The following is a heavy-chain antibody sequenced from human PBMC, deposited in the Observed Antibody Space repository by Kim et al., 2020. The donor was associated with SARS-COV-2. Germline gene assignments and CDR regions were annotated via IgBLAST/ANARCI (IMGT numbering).Heavy chain of an antibody. V-gene: IGHV4-34*01. CDR3: ARSRGYYDSSGYATDDVWGDYYGMDV. D-gene: IGHD3-22*01. CDR2: INHSGST. Sequence: SETLSLTCAVYGGSFSGYYWSWIRQPPGKGLEWIGEINHSGSTNYNPSLKSRVTISVDTSKNQFSLKLSSVTAADTAVYYCARSRGYYDSSGYATDDVWGDYYGMDVWGQGTTVTVSS. J-gene: IGHJ6*02. CDR1: GGSFSGYY.